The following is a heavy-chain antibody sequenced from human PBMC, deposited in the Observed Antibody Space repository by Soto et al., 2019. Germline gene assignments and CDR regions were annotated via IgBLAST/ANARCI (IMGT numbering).Heavy chain of an antibody. Sequence: GGSLRLSCAASGFTFSSYGMHWVRQAPGKGLEWVAVISYDGSNKYYADSLKGRFTVSRDNSKNTLYLQMSSLRAEDTAVYYCVKDGSSGWPYYYGMDVWGQGTTVTVSS. CDR1: GFTFSSYG. CDR2: ISYDGSNK. J-gene: IGHJ6*02. CDR3: VKDGSSGWPYYYGMDV. D-gene: IGHD6-19*01. V-gene: IGHV3-30*18.